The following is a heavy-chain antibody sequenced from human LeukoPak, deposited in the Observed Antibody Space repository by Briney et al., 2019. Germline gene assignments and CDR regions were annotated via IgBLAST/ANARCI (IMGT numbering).Heavy chain of an antibody. V-gene: IGHV4-39*07. D-gene: IGHD2-15*01. CDR1: GGSISSSHYY. CDR3: ARVRYCSGGSCSDAFDI. J-gene: IGHJ3*02. CDR2: IYYSGST. Sequence: SETLSLTCTVSGGSISSSHYYWDWIRQPPGKGLEWIGSIYYSGSTYYNPSLKSRVTISVDTSKNQFSLKLSSVTAADTAVYYCARVRYCSGGSCSDAFDIWGQGTMVTVSS.